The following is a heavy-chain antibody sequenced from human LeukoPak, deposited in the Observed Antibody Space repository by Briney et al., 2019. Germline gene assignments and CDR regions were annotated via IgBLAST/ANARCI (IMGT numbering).Heavy chain of an antibody. CDR2: ISSSSSYI. CDR1: GFTFSSYS. J-gene: IGHJ4*02. D-gene: IGHD2-2*01. CDR3: AKPLGPAAFDY. V-gene: IGHV3-21*01. Sequence: GGSLRLSCAASGFTFSSYSMNWVRQAPGKGLEWVSSISSSSSYIYYADSVKGRFTISRDNAKNSLYLQMNSLRAEDTAVYYCAKPLGPAAFDYWGQGTLVTVSS.